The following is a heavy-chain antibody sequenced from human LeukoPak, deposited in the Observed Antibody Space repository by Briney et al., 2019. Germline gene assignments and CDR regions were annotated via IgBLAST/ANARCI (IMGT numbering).Heavy chain of an antibody. D-gene: IGHD3-3*02. V-gene: IGHV4-34*01. Sequence: SETLSLTCAVYGGSFSGYYWSWIRQPPGKGLEWIGEINHSGSTNYNPSLKSRVTISVDTSKNQFSLKLSSVTAADTAVYYCARLSKHWASRDRWGQGTLVTASS. CDR2: INHSGST. CDR1: GGSFSGYY. J-gene: IGHJ5*02. CDR3: ARLSKHWASRDR.